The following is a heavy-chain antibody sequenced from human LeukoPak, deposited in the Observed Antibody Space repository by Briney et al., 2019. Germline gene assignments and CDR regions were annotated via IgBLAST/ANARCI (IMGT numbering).Heavy chain of an antibody. V-gene: IGHV4-39*01. J-gene: IGHJ4*02. CDR2: IYNSGST. CDR3: ARVGPGEYYDSSGYIDY. Sequence: PSETLSLTCNVSGGSISSSSYYWGWIRQPPGKGLEWIGSIYNSGSTYYNPSLKSRVTISVDTSKNQFSLKLSSVTAADTAVYYCARVGPGEYYDSSGYIDYWGQGTLVTVSS. D-gene: IGHD3-22*01. CDR1: GGSISSSSYY.